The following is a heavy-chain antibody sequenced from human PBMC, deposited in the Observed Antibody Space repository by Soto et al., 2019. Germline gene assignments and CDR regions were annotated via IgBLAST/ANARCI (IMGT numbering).Heavy chain of an antibody. V-gene: IGHV3-23*01. CDR3: TRAGIYGVLRFLEWLSREDYYYGMDV. CDR2: IGTSYGST. D-gene: IGHD3-3*01. Sequence: PGGSLRLSCAASGFAFSSYAMSWVRQAPGKGLEWVSAIGTSYGSTYYAASVKGRFTISRDNSKNTLFLQMDSPRAEDTAMYYCTRAGIYGVLRFLEWLSREDYYYGMDVWGQGTTVTVSS. CDR1: GFAFSSYA. J-gene: IGHJ6*02.